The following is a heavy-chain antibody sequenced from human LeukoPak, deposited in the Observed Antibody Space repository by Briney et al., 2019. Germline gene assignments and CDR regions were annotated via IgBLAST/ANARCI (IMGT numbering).Heavy chain of an antibody. CDR1: GFTFSSYG. V-gene: IGHV3-30*18. J-gene: IGHJ5*02. CDR3: AKDLAISIRGFDP. Sequence: GGSLRLSCAASGFTFSSYGMHWVRQAPGKGLEWVAVISYDGSNKYYADSVKGRFTISRGNSKNTLYLQMSSLRAEDTAVYYCAKDLAISIRGFDPWGQGTLVTVSS. CDR2: ISYDGSNK. D-gene: IGHD2-21*01.